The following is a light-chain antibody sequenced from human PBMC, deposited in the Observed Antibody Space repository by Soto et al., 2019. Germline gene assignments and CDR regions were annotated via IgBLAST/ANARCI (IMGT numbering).Light chain of an antibody. J-gene: IGKJ1*01. CDR2: AAS. Sequence: DIQMTQSPSSLSASVGDRVTITCRASQSIVTYLNWYLQKPGKAPKLLIYAASNLQSGVPSRFSGSGSGTDFTLTISSLQPEDLATYFCQQSYSTPPWTFGQGTKVDIK. CDR3: QQSYSTPPWT. CDR1: QSIVTY. V-gene: IGKV1-39*01.